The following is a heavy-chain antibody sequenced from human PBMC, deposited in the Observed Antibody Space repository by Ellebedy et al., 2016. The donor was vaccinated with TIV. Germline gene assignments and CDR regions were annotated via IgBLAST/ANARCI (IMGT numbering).Heavy chain of an antibody. CDR2: IKSDGSKK. CDR3: ASDLNWENY. V-gene: IGHV3-7*01. J-gene: IGHJ4*02. D-gene: IGHD7-27*01. Sequence: GGSLRLSXAVPGFAFSSFWMTWVRQAPGRGLEWVASIKSDGSKKNYVDSVKGRFTISRDNAKNLLYLQMNCLRAADTAVYYCASDLNWENYWGQGTLVTVSP. CDR1: GFAFSSFW.